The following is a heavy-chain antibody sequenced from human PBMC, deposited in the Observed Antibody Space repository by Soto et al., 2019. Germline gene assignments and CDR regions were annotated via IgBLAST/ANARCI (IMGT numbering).Heavy chain of an antibody. J-gene: IGHJ6*02. CDR2: IIPIFGTA. CDR1: GGTFSSYA. V-gene: IGHV1-69*06. CDR3: ARPWYYDFWSANIRGYYYGMDV. D-gene: IGHD3-3*01. Sequence: ASVKVSCKASGGTFSSYAISWVRQAPGQGLEWMGGIIPIFGTANYAQKFQGRVTITADKSTSTAYMELSSLRSEDTAVYYCARPWYYDFWSANIRGYYYGMDVWGQGTTVTVSS.